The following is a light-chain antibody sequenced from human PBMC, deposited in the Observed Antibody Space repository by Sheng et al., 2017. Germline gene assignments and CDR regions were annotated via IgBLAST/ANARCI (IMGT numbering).Light chain of an antibody. CDR1: QSVSSSY. CDR2: GAS. J-gene: IGKJ2*04. Sequence: EIVLTQSPGTLSLSPGERATLSYRASQSVSSSYLGWYQQKPGQAPRLLIYGASTRATGFPARFSGGGSGTAFTLTISSLQSEDFAVYYCQQYYSWPRSFGQGTKLEIK. V-gene: IGKV3-15*01. CDR3: QQYYSWPRS.